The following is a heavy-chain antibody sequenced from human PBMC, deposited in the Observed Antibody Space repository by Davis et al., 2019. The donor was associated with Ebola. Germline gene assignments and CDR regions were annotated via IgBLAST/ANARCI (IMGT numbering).Heavy chain of an antibody. Sequence: GESLKLPCAAPGFTLSSYGMHWVRQAPGQGPEWMGRINPNSGRTAYAQKFLGRVTMTRDTSISTAYMELSRLGADDTAVYYCAREPTNYYYGMEVWGKGTTVTVSS. CDR3: AREPTNYYYGMEV. CDR2: INPNSGRT. V-gene: IGHV1-2*06. J-gene: IGHJ6*04. CDR1: GFTLSSYG.